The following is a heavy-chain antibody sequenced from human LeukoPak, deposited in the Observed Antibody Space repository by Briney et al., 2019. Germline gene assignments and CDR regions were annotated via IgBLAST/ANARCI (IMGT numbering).Heavy chain of an antibody. J-gene: IGHJ6*03. Sequence: GGSLRLSCAASGFAFSSYTISWVRQAPGKGLEWISSITRGDSKYYAESVKGRFTISRDNTEKSLHLQMSGLRAEDTAVYYCAKGERDVVVPAAQYYMDVWGKGTTVTVSS. D-gene: IGHD2-2*01. V-gene: IGHV3-21*04. CDR2: ITRGDSK. CDR3: AKGERDVVVPAAQYYMDV. CDR1: GFAFSSYT.